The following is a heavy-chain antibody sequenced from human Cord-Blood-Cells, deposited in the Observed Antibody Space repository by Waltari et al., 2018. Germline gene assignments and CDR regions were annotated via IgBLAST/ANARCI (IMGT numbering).Heavy chain of an antibody. V-gene: IGHV4-34*01. J-gene: IGHJ4*02. Sequence: QVQLQQWGAGLLKPSETLSLTCAVYGGSFSGYYWSWIRPPPGKGLEWIGEINHSGSTNYNPSLKSRVTISVDTSKNQFSLKLSSVTAADTAVYYCARSYDILTGYYFDYWGQGTLVTVSS. CDR2: INHSGST. D-gene: IGHD3-9*01. CDR3: ARSYDILTGYYFDY. CDR1: GGSFSGYY.